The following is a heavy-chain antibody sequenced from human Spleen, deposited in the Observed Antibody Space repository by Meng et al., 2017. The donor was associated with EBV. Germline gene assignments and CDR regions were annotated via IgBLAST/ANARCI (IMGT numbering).Heavy chain of an antibody. D-gene: IGHD1-26*01. CDR2: MYFGGTT. Sequence: LQLQESGPVQVSLSETLSLTCRVSGGSIRSGDYYWGWIRQPPGKGLQWIGSMYFGGTTYYNPSLKSRVAISMDTSKNYFSLKVSSVTAADTAVYYCARHIDPWANSFDPWGQGALVTVSS. CDR3: ARHIDPWANSFDP. CDR1: GGSIRSGDYY. J-gene: IGHJ5*02. V-gene: IGHV4-39*01.